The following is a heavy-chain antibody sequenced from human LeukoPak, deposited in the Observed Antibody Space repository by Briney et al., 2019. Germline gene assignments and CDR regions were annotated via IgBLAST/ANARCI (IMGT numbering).Heavy chain of an antibody. V-gene: IGHV4-4*09. J-gene: IGHJ5*02. Sequence: SETLSLTCTVSGGSISSYYWSWIRQPPGKGLEWIGYIYATGSTNYNPSLKSRVTISVDTSMNQFSLNLRSVTAADTAVYYCARHGSVRSPLGPWGQGTLVTVSS. CDR3: ARHGSVRSPLGP. CDR1: GGSISSYY. D-gene: IGHD3-10*01. CDR2: IYATGST.